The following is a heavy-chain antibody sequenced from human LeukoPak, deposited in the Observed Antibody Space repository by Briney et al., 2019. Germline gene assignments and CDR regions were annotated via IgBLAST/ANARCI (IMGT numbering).Heavy chain of an antibody. CDR3: ARGEGGSGSSWSHYFDY. D-gene: IGHD6-13*01. J-gene: IGHJ4*02. CDR2: ISSSSSYI. V-gene: IGHV3-21*01. Sequence: GRSLRVSCKTSGFTFSNYWMSWVRQAPGKGLEWVSSISSSSSYIYYADSVKGRFTISRDNAKNSLYLQMNSLRAEDTAVYYCARGEGGSGSSWSHYFDYWGQGTLVTVSS. CDR1: GFTFSNYW.